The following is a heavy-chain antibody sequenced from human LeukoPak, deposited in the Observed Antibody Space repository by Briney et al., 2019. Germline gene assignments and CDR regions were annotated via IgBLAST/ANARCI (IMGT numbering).Heavy chain of an antibody. CDR3: ARAKRGYSYGNMDV. D-gene: IGHD5-18*01. CDR1: GFTFDDYG. Sequence: GGSLRLSCAASGFTFDDYGMSWVRQAPGKGLEWVSAINWNGGSTAYADSVKGRFTISRDNAKNSLYLQMISLRAEDTALYYCARAKRGYSYGNMDVWGKGTTVTVSS. CDR2: INWNGGST. J-gene: IGHJ6*03. V-gene: IGHV3-20*04.